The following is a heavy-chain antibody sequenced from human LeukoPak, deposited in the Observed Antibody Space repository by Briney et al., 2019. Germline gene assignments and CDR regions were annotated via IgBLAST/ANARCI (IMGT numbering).Heavy chain of an antibody. J-gene: IGHJ4*02. CDR1: GFTFSSYD. V-gene: IGHV3-30*18. CDR2: ISYDGSNK. CDR3: AKDKGDPLLWFGESDY. Sequence: PGGSLRLSCAASGFTFSSYDMHWVRQAPGKGLEWVAVISYDGSNKYYADSVKGRFTISRDNSKNTLYLQMNSLRAEDTAVYYCAKDKGDPLLWFGESDYWGQGTLVTVSS. D-gene: IGHD3-10*01.